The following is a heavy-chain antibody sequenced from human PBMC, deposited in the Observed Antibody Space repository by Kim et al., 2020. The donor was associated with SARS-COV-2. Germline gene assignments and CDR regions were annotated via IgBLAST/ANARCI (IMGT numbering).Heavy chain of an antibody. Sequence: GGSLRLSCAASGFIFSNYVMHWVRQAPGKGLEWVAVLDRGNRYYADSVEGRFTISTDNSKNTLFVQMNSLRPEDTAVYYCARESSELPQRGPYQHWGPGTLVTVSS. CDR3: ARESSELPQRGPYQH. D-gene: IGHD1-7*01. V-gene: IGHV3-30*03. J-gene: IGHJ1*01. CDR1: GFIFSNYV. CDR2: LDRGNR.